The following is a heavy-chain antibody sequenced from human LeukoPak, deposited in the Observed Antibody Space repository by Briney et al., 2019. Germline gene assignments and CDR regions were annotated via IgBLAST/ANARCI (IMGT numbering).Heavy chain of an antibody. CDR2: INHSGST. J-gene: IGHJ4*02. Sequence: SETLSLTCAVSGYSISSVYYWGWIRQPPGKGLEWIGSINHSGSTYYNPSLKSRVTISVDTSKNQFSLKLSSVTAADTAVYYCARASGLGGSSSGAWGAIFDYWGQGTLVTVSS. CDR1: GYSISSVYY. V-gene: IGHV4-38-2*01. CDR3: ARASGLGGSSSGAWGAIFDY. D-gene: IGHD1-26*01.